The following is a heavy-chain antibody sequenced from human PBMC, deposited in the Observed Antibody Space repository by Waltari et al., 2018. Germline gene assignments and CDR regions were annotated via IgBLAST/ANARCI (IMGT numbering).Heavy chain of an antibody. CDR3: TRALWLGELYDY. Sequence: EVQLDESGGGLVQPGGSLRLSCSASGFTFTRHLMNWVRQAPGKGLVWVARINSDGSSTTYADSVKGRFTISRDNAKNTVYLQMNSLRVEDTAVYYCTRALWLGELYDYWGQGTLVTVSS. D-gene: IGHD3-10*01. CDR1: GFTFTRHL. V-gene: IGHV3-74*01. CDR2: INSDGSST. J-gene: IGHJ4*02.